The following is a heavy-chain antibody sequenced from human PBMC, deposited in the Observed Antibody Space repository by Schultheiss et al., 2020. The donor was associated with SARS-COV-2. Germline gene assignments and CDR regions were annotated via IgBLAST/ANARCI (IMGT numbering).Heavy chain of an antibody. V-gene: IGHV3-30*03. CDR2: ISYDGSNK. J-gene: IGHJ3*02. D-gene: IGHD2-15*01. Sequence: GSLRLSCAASGFTFSSYEMNWVRQAPGKGLEWVAVISYDGSNKYYADSVKGRFTISRDNSKNTLYLQMNSLRAEDTAVYYCARDRWGGSGDAFDIWGQGTMVTVSS. CDR1: GFTFSSYE. CDR3: ARDRWGGSGDAFDI.